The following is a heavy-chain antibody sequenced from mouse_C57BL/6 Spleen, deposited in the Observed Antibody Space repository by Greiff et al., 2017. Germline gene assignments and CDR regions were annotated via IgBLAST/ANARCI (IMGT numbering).Heavy chain of an antibody. Sequence: ESGPELVKPGDSVKISCKASGYSFTGYFMNWVMQSHGKSLEWIGRINPYNGDTFYNQKFKGKATLTVDKSSSTAHMELRSLTSEDSAVYYCARSLYGNYDGWFAYWGQGTLVTVSA. D-gene: IGHD2-1*01. CDR2: INPYNGDT. V-gene: IGHV1-20*01. CDR3: ARSLYGNYDGWFAY. CDR1: GYSFTGYF. J-gene: IGHJ3*01.